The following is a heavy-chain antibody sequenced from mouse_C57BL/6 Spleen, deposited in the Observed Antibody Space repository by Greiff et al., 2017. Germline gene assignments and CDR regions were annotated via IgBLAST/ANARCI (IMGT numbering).Heavy chain of an antibody. CDR1: GYTFTDYY. J-gene: IGHJ2*01. Sequence: EVQLQQSGPELVKPGASVKISCKASGYTFTDYYMNWVKQSHGKSLEWIGDINPNNGGTSYNQKFKGKATLTVDKSSSTAYMERRSLRSEDSAVYYCARSYYGEYWGEGTTLTVSS. CDR2: INPNNGGT. D-gene: IGHD1-2*01. V-gene: IGHV1-26*01. CDR3: ARSYYGEY.